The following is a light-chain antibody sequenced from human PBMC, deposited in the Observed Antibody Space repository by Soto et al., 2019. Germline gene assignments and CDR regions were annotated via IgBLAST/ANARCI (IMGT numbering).Light chain of an antibody. J-gene: IGKJ2*01. CDR1: QSVTGSK. CDR2: GAS. CDR3: QQYGNSPFT. Sequence: EIVLTQSPGPLSLSPGTRATLSCRASQSVTGSKLAWYQQRPGQAPRLLIYGASTRATDIPARFSGSGSGTNYTLTISGLEPEDFALYFCQQYGNSPFTFGQGTKLDIK. V-gene: IGKV3-20*01.